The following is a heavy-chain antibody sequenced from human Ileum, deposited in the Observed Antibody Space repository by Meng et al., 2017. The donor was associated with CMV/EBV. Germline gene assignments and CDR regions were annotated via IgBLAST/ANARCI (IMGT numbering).Heavy chain of an antibody. CDR2: LYYTGDPT. V-gene: IGHV3-23*01. CDR1: GFTFSNYV. J-gene: IGHJ3*02. Sequence: GESLKISCAASGFTFSNYVMIWVRQAPGKGLEWVSTLYYTGDPTYYAESVKGRFTISRDNSKDTLYLQMNSLRRDDTGVYYCASESAIFGVVTLTIPIDGFDIWGEGTMVTVSS. D-gene: IGHD3-3*01. CDR3: ASESAIFGVVTLTIPIDGFDI.